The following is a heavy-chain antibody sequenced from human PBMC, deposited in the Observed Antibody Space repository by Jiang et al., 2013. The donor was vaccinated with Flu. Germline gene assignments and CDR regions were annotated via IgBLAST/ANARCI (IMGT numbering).Heavy chain of an antibody. CDR2: ISYDGSNK. D-gene: IGHD4-17*01. J-gene: IGHJ4*02. CDR3: AKEGDGDHPFDY. CDR1: GFTFSSYG. Sequence: VQLVESGGGVVQPGRSLRLSCAASGFTFSSYGMHWVRQAPGKGLEWVAVISYDGSNKYYADSVKGRFTISRDNSKNTLYLQMNSLRAEDTAVYYCAKEGDGDHPFDYWGQGTLVTVSS. V-gene: IGHV3-30*18.